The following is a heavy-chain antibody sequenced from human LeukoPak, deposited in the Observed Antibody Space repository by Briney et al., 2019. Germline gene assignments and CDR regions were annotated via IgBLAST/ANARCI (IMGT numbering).Heavy chain of an antibody. CDR2: INSDGSST. Sequence: GGSLRLSCAASGFTFSSYWMHWVRQAPGKGLVWVSRINSDGSSTSYADSVKGRFTISRDNAKNSLYLQMNSLRAEDTAVYYCARGSPFLTGYPLDYWGQGTLVTVSS. V-gene: IGHV3-74*01. D-gene: IGHD3-9*01. J-gene: IGHJ4*02. CDR1: GFTFSSYW. CDR3: ARGSPFLTGYPLDY.